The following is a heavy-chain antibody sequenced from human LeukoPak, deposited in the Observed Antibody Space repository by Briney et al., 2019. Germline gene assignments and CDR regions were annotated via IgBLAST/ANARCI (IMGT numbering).Heavy chain of an antibody. CDR1: GGSIRSYY. CDR2: IYYSGST. D-gene: IGHD6-6*01. CDR3: AGVQRVFYSSSSRFAFDI. Sequence: SETLSLTCTVSGGSIRSYYWSWIRQPPGKGLEWIGYIYYSGSTSYNPSLKSRVTISVDTSKNQFSLKLSSVTAADTAVYYCAGVQRVFYSSSSRFAFDIWGQGTMVTVSS. J-gene: IGHJ3*02. V-gene: IGHV4-59*12.